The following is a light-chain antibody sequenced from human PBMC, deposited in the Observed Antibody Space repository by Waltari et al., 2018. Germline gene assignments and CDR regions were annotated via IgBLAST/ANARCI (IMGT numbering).Light chain of an antibody. CDR1: QSVSSSY. J-gene: IGKJ1*01. CDR3: QQYGSSPWT. V-gene: IGKV3-20*01. Sequence: EIVLTQPPGPLSLSPGERASLSCRPSQSVSSSYLAWYQQKPGQAPRLLIYGASSRATGIPDRFSGSGSGTDFTLTISRLEPEDFAVYYCQQYGSSPWTFGQGTKVEIK. CDR2: GAS.